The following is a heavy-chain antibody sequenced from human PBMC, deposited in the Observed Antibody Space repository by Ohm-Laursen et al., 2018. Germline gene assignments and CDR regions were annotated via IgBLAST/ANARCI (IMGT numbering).Heavy chain of an antibody. CDR3: VRGCLGGSCYTFDY. CDR2: IIPIFGTP. Sequence: SVKVSCKASGDIFSSYAIHWVRQAPGQGLEYLGGIIPIFGTPDYAQSFQGRVTITTDDSTSTAYMELSSLRSEDTAIYYCVRGCLGGSCYTFDYWGQGTLLTVSS. D-gene: IGHD2-15*01. CDR1: GDIFSSYA. J-gene: IGHJ4*02. V-gene: IGHV1-69*05.